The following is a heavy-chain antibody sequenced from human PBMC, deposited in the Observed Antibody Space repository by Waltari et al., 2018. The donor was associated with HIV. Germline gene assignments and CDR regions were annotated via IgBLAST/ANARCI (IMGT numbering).Heavy chain of an antibody. Sequence: EVQLVESGGGLVQPGGSLRLSCAASGFTFSTYWMSWVRQAPGKGLEWVANIKKDGREKYYMDSVKGRFTISRDNAKNSLYLQMNSLGAEDTAVYYCAVNYGGDWGQGTLVTVSS. D-gene: IGHD4-17*01. CDR3: AVNYGGD. CDR1: GFTFSTYW. V-gene: IGHV3-7*01. J-gene: IGHJ4*02. CDR2: IKKDGREK.